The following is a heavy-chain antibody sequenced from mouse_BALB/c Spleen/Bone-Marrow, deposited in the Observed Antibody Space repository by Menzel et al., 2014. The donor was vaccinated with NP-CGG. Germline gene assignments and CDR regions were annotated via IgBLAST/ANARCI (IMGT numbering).Heavy chain of an antibody. CDR1: GYSITSDYA. CDR2: IIYSGST. CDR3: ARSADWYFGV. Sequence: EVQLQQSGPGLVKPSQSLSLTCTVTGYSITSDYAWNWIRQFPGNKLEWMGYIIYSGSTSYNPSLKSRISITRDTSNNQFFLQLNSVTTEDTATYSCARSADWYFGVWGAGTTVTVSS. J-gene: IGHJ1*01. V-gene: IGHV3-2*02.